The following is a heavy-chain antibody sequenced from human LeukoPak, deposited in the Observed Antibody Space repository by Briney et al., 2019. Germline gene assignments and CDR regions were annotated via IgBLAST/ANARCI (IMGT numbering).Heavy chain of an antibody. V-gene: IGHV3-7*01. CDR3: ARDRSKVLLVYATEAFDI. D-gene: IGHD2-8*01. CDR1: GFTCSSYW. CDR2: IKQDGSEK. J-gene: IGHJ3*02. Sequence: GGSLRLSCAASGFTCSSYWMSWVRQAPGKGLEWVANIKQDGSEKYYVDSVKGRFTISRDNAKNSLYLQMNSLRAEVTAVYCCARDRSKVLLVYATEAFDIWGQGTMVTVSS.